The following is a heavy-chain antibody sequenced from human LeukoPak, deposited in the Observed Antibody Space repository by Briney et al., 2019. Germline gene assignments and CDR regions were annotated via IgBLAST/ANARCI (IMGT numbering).Heavy chain of an antibody. CDR1: GYIFTGYF. CDR3: ARDGNLDY. J-gene: IGHJ4*02. CDR2: INPNSGGA. V-gene: IGHV1-2*02. Sequence: GASVKVSCKASGYIFTGYFMHWVRQAPGQGLEWMGWINPNSGGANYAQKIQGRVTMTRDTSISTAYMELSSLRSDDTAVYYCARDGNLDYWGQGTLVTVSS. D-gene: IGHD1-14*01.